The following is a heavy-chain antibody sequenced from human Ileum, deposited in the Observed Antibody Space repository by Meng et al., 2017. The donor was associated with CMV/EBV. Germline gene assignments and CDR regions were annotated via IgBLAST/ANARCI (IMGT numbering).Heavy chain of an antibody. CDR3: ARREGV. CDR2: IYPGDSDT. Sequence: GESLKISCTVSGFTASHMNWVRQMPGKGLEWMGIIYPGDSDTRYSPSFQGQVTISADKSISTAYLQWSSLKASDTAMYYCARREGVWGQGPLATVSS. CDR1: GFTASHM. V-gene: IGHV5-51*01. D-gene: IGHD3-16*01. J-gene: IGHJ4*02.